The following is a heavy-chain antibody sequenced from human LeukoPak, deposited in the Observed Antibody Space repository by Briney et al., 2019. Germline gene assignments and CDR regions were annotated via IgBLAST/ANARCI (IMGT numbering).Heavy chain of an antibody. J-gene: IGHJ5*02. CDR3: ARDQLNFGWFDP. D-gene: IGHD6-6*01. CDR1: GYTFTSYY. CDR2: INPSGGST. V-gene: IGHV1-46*01. Sequence: ASVKVSCKPSGYTFTSYYMHWVRQAPGQGLEWMGIINPSGGSTSYAQKFQGRVTMTRDTSTSTVYMELSSPRSEDTAVYYCARDQLNFGWFDPWGQGTLVTVSS.